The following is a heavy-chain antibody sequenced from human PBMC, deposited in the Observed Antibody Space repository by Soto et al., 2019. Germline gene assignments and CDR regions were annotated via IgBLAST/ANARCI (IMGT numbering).Heavy chain of an antibody. D-gene: IGHD2-21*01. J-gene: IGHJ6*02. CDR1: GGSISSGGYS. CDR2: IYHSEST. Sequence: SETLSLSCAVSGGSISSGGYSWSWIRQPPGRGLQWIGYIYHSESTYYNPSLKSRVTISVDRSKNQVSLKMNSVTAADTAVYYCARVVIESRGRYYYFYGMDVCGLGTSVT. CDR3: ARVVIESRGRYYYFYGMDV. V-gene: IGHV4-30-2*01.